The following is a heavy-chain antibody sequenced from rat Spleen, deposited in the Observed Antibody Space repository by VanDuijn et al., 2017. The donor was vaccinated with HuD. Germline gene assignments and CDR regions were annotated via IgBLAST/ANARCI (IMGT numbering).Heavy chain of an antibody. J-gene: IGHJ2*01. Sequence: VQLVESGGGLVQPGRSLKLSCAASGFTFSDYYMAWVRQPPGKGLEWMGAIWSGGSTDYNSALKSRLSISRDTSKSQVFLKMNSLQPEDTGTYYCARHDYSGDVDFDYWGQGVMVTVSS. CDR1: GFTFSDYY. CDR3: ARHDYSGDVDFDY. D-gene: IGHD1-1*01. V-gene: IGHV2-45*01. CDR2: IWSGGST.